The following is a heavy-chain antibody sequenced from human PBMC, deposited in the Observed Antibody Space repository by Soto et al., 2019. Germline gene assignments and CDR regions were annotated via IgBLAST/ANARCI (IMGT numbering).Heavy chain of an antibody. CDR3: ARQSEQLDRAVLYYGMDV. Sequence: QVQLVQSGAEVKKPGASVKVSCKASGYTFTSYGISWVRQAPGQGLEWMGWISAYNGNTNYAQKLQGRVTMTTDTSTSTAYMELRSLRSDDTAVYYSARQSEQLDRAVLYYGMDVWGQGTTVTVSS. CDR2: ISAYNGNT. D-gene: IGHD1-1*01. CDR1: GYTFTSYG. J-gene: IGHJ6*02. V-gene: IGHV1-18*01.